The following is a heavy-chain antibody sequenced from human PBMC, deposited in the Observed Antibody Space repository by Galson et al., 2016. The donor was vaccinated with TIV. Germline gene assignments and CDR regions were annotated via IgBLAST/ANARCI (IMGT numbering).Heavy chain of an antibody. CDR1: GFPVSDNY. V-gene: IGHV3-66*02. Sequence: SLRLSCAASGFPVSDNYMTWVRRAPGKGLEWVSIVHTGGNTNYADSVKCRFTISRDNSKNTVYLQMSRLIAEDTAVYYCARERRHCGNECFLYYYYGMDVWGQGTTVTVSS. CDR3: ARERRHCGNECFLYYYYGMDV. J-gene: IGHJ6*02. D-gene: IGHD4-23*01. CDR2: VHTGGNT.